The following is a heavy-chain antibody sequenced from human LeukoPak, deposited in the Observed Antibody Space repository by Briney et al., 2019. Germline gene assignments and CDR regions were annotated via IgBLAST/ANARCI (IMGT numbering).Heavy chain of an antibody. CDR1: GFTFSSYS. J-gene: IGHJ4*02. Sequence: GGSLRLSCEGSGFTFSSYSMIWVRQAPGKGLEWVSSIRGDSTETRHADSLMGRFTISRDNAKKSLYLQMNSLRAEDTAVYYCARGHFGVVLDYWGQGTLDTVSS. CDR3: ARGHFGVVLDY. V-gene: IGHV3-21*01. D-gene: IGHD3-3*01. CDR2: IRGDSTET.